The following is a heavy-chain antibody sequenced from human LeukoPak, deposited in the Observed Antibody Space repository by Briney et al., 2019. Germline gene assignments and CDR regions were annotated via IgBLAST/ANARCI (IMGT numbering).Heavy chain of an antibody. V-gene: IGHV3-9*01. CDR2: ISWNSGSI. CDR3: ARDSYGDYVGY. Sequence: GGSLRLSCAASGFTFDDYAKHWVRQAPGKGLEWVSGISWNSGSIGYADSVKGRFTISRDNAKNSLYLQMNSLRAEDTAVYYCARDSYGDYVGYWGQGTLVTVSS. D-gene: IGHD4-17*01. CDR1: GFTFDDYA. J-gene: IGHJ4*02.